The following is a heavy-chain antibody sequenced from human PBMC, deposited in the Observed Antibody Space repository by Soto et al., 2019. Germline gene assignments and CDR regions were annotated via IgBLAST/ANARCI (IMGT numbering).Heavy chain of an antibody. CDR1: GYTFTSYD. CDR2: MSPNSGNS. J-gene: IGHJ6*03. CDR3: ATSLTVYMDV. V-gene: IGHV1-8*01. D-gene: IGHD3-9*01. Sequence: ASVKVSCKASGYTFTSYDINWVRQAAGQGLEWMGWMSPNSGNSGYAQKFQGRVTMTRNTSISTAYMEVSSLRSEDTAVYYCATSLTVYMDVWGKGTTVTVSS.